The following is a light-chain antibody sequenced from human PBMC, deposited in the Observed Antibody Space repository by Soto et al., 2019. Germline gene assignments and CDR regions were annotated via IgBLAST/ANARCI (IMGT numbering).Light chain of an antibody. Sequence: QSVLTQPPSASGSPGQSVTISCTGTSSDVGAYNHVSWYQQHPGKAPKLMIYEVSKRPSGVPDRFSGSKSGNTASLTVSGLQAEDEADYYCSSYAGSNNFFYVLGTGTKVTV. CDR3: SSYAGSNNFFYV. CDR1: SSDVGAYNH. CDR2: EVS. V-gene: IGLV2-8*01. J-gene: IGLJ1*01.